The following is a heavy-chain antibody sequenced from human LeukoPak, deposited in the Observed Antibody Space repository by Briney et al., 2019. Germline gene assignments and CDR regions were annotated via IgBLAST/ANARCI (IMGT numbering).Heavy chain of an antibody. CDR3: AREFKVGTTTLSFDI. V-gene: IGHV3-23*01. J-gene: IGHJ3*02. D-gene: IGHD1-26*01. Sequence: GGSLRLSCAASGFTFSTHAITWVRQAPGQGLEWVSAISDNGGGTYYADSAKGRFTVSRDNSKNTLYLQMNSLRAEDTAVYYCAREFKVGTTTLSFDIWGQGAMVTVSS. CDR2: ISDNGGGT. CDR1: GFTFSTHA.